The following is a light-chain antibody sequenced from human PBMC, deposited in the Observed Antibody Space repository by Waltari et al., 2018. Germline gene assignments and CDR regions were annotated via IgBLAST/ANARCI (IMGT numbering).Light chain of an antibody. CDR1: CSDVGTYNL. V-gene: IGLV2-23*02. CDR2: EVS. Sequence: QSALTQPASVSGSPGQSITISCTGTCSDVGTYNLVSWYQQHPGKAPKFMIYEVSKRPSGVSNRFSGSKSGNTASLTISGLQAEDEAAYYCCSYAGSSTWVFGGGTKLTVL. CDR3: CSYAGSSTWV. J-gene: IGLJ3*02.